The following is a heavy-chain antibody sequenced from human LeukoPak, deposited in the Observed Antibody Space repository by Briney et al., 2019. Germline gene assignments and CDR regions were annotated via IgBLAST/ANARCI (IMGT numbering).Heavy chain of an antibody. CDR3: ASTVASPNWFDP. CDR1: GGSFSGYY. CDR2: INHSGGT. D-gene: IGHD6-19*01. J-gene: IGHJ5*02. Sequence: SETLSLTCAVYGGSFSGYYWSWIRQPPGKGLEWIGEINHSGGTNYNPSLKSRVTISVDTSKNQFSLKLSSVTAADTAVYYCASTVASPNWFDPWGQGTLVTVSS. V-gene: IGHV4-34*01.